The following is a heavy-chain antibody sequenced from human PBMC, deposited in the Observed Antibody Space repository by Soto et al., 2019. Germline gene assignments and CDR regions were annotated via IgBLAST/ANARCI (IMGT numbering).Heavy chain of an antibody. Sequence: PGGSLRLSCTASGFTISDSSMTWVRQAPGKGLEWVSVTSAAGRSTYHADSVRGRFTISRDNSRNTLYLRMTSLRADDTAVYYCAKNGQWLDVKLDSWGRGTQVTVSS. D-gene: IGHD6-19*01. CDR2: TSAAGRST. V-gene: IGHV3-23*01. CDR3: AKNGQWLDVKLDS. J-gene: IGHJ4*02. CDR1: GFTISDSS.